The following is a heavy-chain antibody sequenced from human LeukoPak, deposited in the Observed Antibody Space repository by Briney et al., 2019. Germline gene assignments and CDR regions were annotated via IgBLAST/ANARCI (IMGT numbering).Heavy chain of an antibody. CDR3: AREVYGRYFDWYYFDY. CDR2: IYYSGST. Sequence: SETLSLTCTVSGGSISSYYWSWIRQPPGKGLEWIGYIYYSGSTNYNPSLKSRVTISVDTSKNQFSLKLSSVTAADTAVYYCAREVYGRYFDWYYFDYWGQGTLVTVSS. J-gene: IGHJ4*02. V-gene: IGHV4-59*12. D-gene: IGHD3-9*01. CDR1: GGSISSYY.